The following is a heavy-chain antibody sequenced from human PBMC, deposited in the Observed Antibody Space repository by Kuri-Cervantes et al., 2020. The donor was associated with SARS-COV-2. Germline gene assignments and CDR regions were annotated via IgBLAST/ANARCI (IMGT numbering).Heavy chain of an antibody. CDR2: INSDGSST. CDR1: GFTFSSYW. Sequence: ETLSLTCAASGFTFSSYWMHWVRQAPGKGLVWVSRINSDGSSTSYADSVKGRFTISRDNAKNTLYLQMNSLRAEDTAVYYCARGMNSGINYDYWGQGTLVTVSS. CDR3: ARGMNSGINYDY. J-gene: IGHJ4*02. V-gene: IGHV3-74*01. D-gene: IGHD1-26*01.